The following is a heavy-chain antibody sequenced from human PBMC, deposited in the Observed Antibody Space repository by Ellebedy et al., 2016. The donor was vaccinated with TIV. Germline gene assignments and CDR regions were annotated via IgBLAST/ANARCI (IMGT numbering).Heavy chain of an antibody. V-gene: IGHV4-39*01. CDR2: IYYSGIT. CDR3: ARILPGYSCELDY. D-gene: IGHD2-15*01. J-gene: IGHJ4*02. Sequence: MPSETLSLTCTVSGRSISSSSYHWGWIRQPPGKGLEWIGSIYYSGITYYNTSLKSRVTLSVDLSKNQFSLTLNSVTAADTAVYFCARILPGYSCELDYWGQGTLVSVSS. CDR1: GRSISSSSYH.